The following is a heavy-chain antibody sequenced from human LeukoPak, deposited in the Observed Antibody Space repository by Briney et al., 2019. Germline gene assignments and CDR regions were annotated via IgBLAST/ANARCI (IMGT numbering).Heavy chain of an antibody. D-gene: IGHD1-14*01. V-gene: IGHV3-74*01. CDR2: INGHGNTT. J-gene: IGHJ4*01. CDR1: GFTLSNYW. CDR3: SRGREYISNRNPFDF. Sequence: PGGSLRLSCAASGFTLSNYWMHWVRQVPGKGLVWVSFINGHGNTTKYADSVRGRFTISRDNAKNTLFLQMYSLRADDTAVYFCSRGREYISNRNPFDFWGHGTLVTVSS.